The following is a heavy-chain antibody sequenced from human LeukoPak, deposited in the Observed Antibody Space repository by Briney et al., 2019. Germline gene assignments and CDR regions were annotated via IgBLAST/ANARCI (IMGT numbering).Heavy chain of an antibody. CDR2: ISYDGSNK. D-gene: IGHD6-6*01. CDR3: AAARIPDGAFDI. J-gene: IGHJ3*02. V-gene: IGHV3-30*03. CDR1: GFTFSSYG. Sequence: GGSLRLSCAASGFTFSSYGMHWVRQAPGKGLEWVAVISYDGSNKYYADSVKGRFTISRDNSKNTLYLQMNSLRAEDTAVYYCAAARIPDGAFDIWGQGTMVTVSS.